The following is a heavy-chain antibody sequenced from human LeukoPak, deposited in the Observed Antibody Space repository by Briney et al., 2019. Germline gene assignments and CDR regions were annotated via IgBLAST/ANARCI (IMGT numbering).Heavy chain of an antibody. CDR1: GGSISSYY. CDR3: ARVRGYSHGYDAFDI. CDR2: IYYSGST. V-gene: IGHV4-59*01. J-gene: IGHJ3*02. D-gene: IGHD5-18*01. Sequence: VKPSETLSLTCTVSGGSISSYYWSWIRQPPGKGLEWIGYIYYSGSTNYNPSLKSRVTISVDTSKNQFSLKLSSVTAADTAVYYCARVRGYSHGYDAFDIWGQGTMVTVSS.